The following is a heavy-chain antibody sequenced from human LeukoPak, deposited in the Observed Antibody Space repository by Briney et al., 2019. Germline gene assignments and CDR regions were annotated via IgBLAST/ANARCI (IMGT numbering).Heavy chain of an antibody. J-gene: IGHJ4*02. D-gene: IGHD6-13*01. CDR1: GFTFSSYA. CDR3: AKGRRYSSSWPDYFDY. CDR2: ISGSGGST. V-gene: IGHV3-23*01. Sequence: GGSLRLPCAASGFTFSSYAMSWVRQAPGKGLEWVSAISGSGGSTYYADSVKGRFTISRDNSKNTLYLQMNSLRAEDTAVYYCAKGRRYSSSWPDYFDYWSQGTLVTVSS.